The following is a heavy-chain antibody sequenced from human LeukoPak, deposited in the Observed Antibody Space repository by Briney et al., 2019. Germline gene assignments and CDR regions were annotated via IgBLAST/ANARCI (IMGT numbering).Heavy chain of an antibody. CDR3: ARIVPAACFDY. V-gene: IGHV3-7*01. Sequence: SGGSLRLSCAAPGFIFSSYWMSWVRQTPGKGLEWVANIKQDGSEKYYVDSVKGRFTISRDNAKNSLYLQMNSLRAEDTAVYYCARIVPAACFDYWGQGTLVTVSS. D-gene: IGHD2-2*01. J-gene: IGHJ4*02. CDR1: GFIFSSYW. CDR2: IKQDGSEK.